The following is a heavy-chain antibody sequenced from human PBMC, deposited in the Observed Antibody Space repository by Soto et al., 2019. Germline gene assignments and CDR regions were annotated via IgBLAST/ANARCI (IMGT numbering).Heavy chain of an antibody. J-gene: IGHJ5*02. D-gene: IGHD1-26*01. V-gene: IGHV3-48*02. Sequence: GGSLRLSCAASGFTFSSYSMNWVRQAPGKGLEWVSYISSSSTIYYADSVKGRFTISRDNAKNSLYLQMNSLRDEDTAVYYCAREVSGSYYDWFDPWGQGTLVTVSS. CDR2: ISSSSTI. CDR3: AREVSGSYYDWFDP. CDR1: GFTFSSYS.